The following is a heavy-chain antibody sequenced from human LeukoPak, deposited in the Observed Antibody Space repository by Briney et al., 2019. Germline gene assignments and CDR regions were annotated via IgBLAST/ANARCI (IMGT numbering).Heavy chain of an antibody. CDR1: GGTFSSYA. D-gene: IGHD5-24*01. V-gene: IGHV1-69*01. CDR3: TRGPGAISKEAFDI. CDR2: IIPIFGTA. J-gene: IGHJ3*02. Sequence: GSSVKVSCKASGGTFSSYAISWVRQAPGQGLEWMGGIIPIFGTANYAQKFQGRVTITADESTSTAYMELSSLRAEDTAVYYCTRGPGAISKEAFDIWGQGTMVTVSS.